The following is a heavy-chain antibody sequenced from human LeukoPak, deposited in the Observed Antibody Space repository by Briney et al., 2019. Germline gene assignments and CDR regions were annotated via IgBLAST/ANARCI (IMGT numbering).Heavy chain of an antibody. D-gene: IGHD4-17*01. V-gene: IGHV3-74*01. CDR3: ACDYGREVMGY. Sequence: HPGRSLRLSCAASGFSFSSYWMHWVRQTPGKGLVWVSRINSDGSSTTYADSVKGRFTMSRDNAKSTLYLQMNSLRAEDTAVYYCACDYGREVMGYWGQGTLVTVSS. J-gene: IGHJ4*02. CDR1: GFSFSSYW. CDR2: INSDGSST.